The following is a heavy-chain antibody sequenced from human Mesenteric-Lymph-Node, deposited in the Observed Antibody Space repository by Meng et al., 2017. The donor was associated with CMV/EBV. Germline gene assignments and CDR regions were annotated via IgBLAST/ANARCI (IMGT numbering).Heavy chain of an antibody. CDR2: ISGMSDYI. V-gene: IGHV3-21*01. CDR3: ARAPYSSPDY. J-gene: IGHJ4*02. CDR1: GFPFSIYS. Sequence: GESLKISCAASGFPFSIYSMNWVRQAPGKGLEWVSYISGMSDYIYYADSVKGRFTISRDNAKNSLYLQMNSLRAEDTAVYYCARAPYSSPDYWGQGTLVTVSS. D-gene: IGHD6-13*01.